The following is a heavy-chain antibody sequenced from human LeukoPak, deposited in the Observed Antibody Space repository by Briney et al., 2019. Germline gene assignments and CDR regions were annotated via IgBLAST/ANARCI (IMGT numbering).Heavy chain of an antibody. J-gene: IGHJ5*02. CDR3: ARASYDILTGHFNWFDP. D-gene: IGHD3-9*01. CDR2: ISAYNGNT. V-gene: IGHV1-18*01. Sequence: GASVKVSCKASGYTFTSYGISWVRQAPGQGLEWMGWISAYNGNTNYAQKLQGRVTMTKDTSTSTAYMELRSLRSDDTAVYYCARASYDILTGHFNWFDPWGQGTLVTVSS. CDR1: GYTFTSYG.